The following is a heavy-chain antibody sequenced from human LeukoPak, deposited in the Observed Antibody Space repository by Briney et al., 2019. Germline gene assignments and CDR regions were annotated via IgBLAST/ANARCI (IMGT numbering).Heavy chain of an antibody. D-gene: IGHD6-19*01. Sequence: GGSLRLSCTASGLTVSSNCMSWVRQAPGKGLEWVSFIYSGGNTYYADSVKGRFTISRDNSKNTFHLQMNSLRAEDTAVYYCARDEAAIVLAVAQTYFDYWGQGTLVTVSS. CDR2: IYSGGNT. CDR1: GLTVSSNC. V-gene: IGHV3-53*01. CDR3: ARDEAAIVLAVAQTYFDY. J-gene: IGHJ4*02.